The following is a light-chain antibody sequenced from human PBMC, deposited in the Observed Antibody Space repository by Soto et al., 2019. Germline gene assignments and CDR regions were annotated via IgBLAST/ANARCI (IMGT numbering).Light chain of an antibody. CDR3: QQSFGTTWT. J-gene: IGKJ1*01. Sequence: DIQMTQSPSSLSASVGDTVTITCRASQTILTYLNWYQQKPGKAPKLLIYAASSLQSGVPSRFSGGSSATDFTLTISSLQPEDFATYYCQQSFGTTWTFGRGTKVDIK. CDR1: QTILTY. V-gene: IGKV1-39*01. CDR2: AAS.